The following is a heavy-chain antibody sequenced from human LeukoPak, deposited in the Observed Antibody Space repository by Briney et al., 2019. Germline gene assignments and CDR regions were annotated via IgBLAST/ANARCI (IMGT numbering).Heavy chain of an antibody. CDR1: GFTFTSYW. Sequence: GGSLRLSCAASGFTFTSYWMTWVRRAPGKGLEWVANIREDGSERYYVASVKGRFTVSRDNAKKSLSLQVNSLRAEDTAVYYCARPPPYCSGGSCYGSLEYWGQGTLVTVSS. D-gene: IGHD2-15*01. CDR3: ARPPPYCSGGSCYGSLEY. CDR2: IREDGSER. V-gene: IGHV3-7*01. J-gene: IGHJ4*02.